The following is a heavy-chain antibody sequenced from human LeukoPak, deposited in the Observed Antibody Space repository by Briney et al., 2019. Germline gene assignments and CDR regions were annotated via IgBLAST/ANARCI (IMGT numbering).Heavy chain of an antibody. CDR2: IIDDGAT. CDR1: GGSLNGYY. CDR3: ARELPGGRFDP. J-gene: IGHJ5*02. V-gene: IGHV4-34*12. D-gene: IGHD3-16*01. Sequence: SETLSLTCAVFGGSLNGYYWTWIRQPPGKGLEWIGEIIDDGATKYNSSLKSRVTLSVDTSKNQFSLHLTSVTAADTAVYYCARELPGGRFDPWGQGTLVTVSS.